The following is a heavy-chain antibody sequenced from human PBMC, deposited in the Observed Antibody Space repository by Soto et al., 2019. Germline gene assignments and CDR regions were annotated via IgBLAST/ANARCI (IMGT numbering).Heavy chain of an antibody. D-gene: IGHD3-22*01. V-gene: IGHV3-23*01. Sequence: GGSLRLSCAASGFTFSSYAMSWVRQAPGKGLEWVSAISGSGGSTYYADSVKGRFTISRDNSKNTLYLQMNSLRAEDTAVYYCAKGISPRYDSSGYYHTAFDYWGQGTLVTVSS. CDR3: AKGISPRYDSSGYYHTAFDY. J-gene: IGHJ4*02. CDR2: ISGSGGST. CDR1: GFTFSSYA.